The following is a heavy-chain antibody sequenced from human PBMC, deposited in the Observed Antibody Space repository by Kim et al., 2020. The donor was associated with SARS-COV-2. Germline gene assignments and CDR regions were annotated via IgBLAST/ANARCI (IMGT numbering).Heavy chain of an antibody. V-gene: IGHV4-59*01. D-gene: IGHD3-22*01. CDR2: IYYSGST. CDR1: GGSISSYY. J-gene: IGHJ4*02. CDR3: AGISGYYDSSGYPY. Sequence: SETLSLTCTVSGGSISSYYWSWIRQPPGKGLEWIGYIYYSGSTNYNPSLKSRVTISVDTSKNQFSLKLSSVTAADTAVYYCAGISGYYDSSGYPYWGQGTLVTVSS.